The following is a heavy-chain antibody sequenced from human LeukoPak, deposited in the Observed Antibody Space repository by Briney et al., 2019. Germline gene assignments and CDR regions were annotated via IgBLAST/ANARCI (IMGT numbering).Heavy chain of an antibody. V-gene: IGHV4-34*01. J-gene: IGHJ4*02. Sequence: PSETLSLTCAVYGGSFSGYYWSWIRQPPGKGLEWIGEINHSGSTNYNPSLKSRVTISVDTSKNQFSLKLSSVTAADTAAYYCARHRSGRGVIISYYFDYWGQGTLVTVSS. CDR2: INHSGST. D-gene: IGHD3-10*01. CDR3: ARHRSGRGVIISYYFDY. CDR1: GGSFSGYY.